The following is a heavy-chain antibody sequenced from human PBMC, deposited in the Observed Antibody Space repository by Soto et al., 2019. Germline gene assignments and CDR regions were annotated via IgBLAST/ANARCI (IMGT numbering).Heavy chain of an antibody. V-gene: IGHV3-23*01. CDR2: ISGSGGST. CDR3: AKDLVGATGYYYYGMDV. Sequence: GGSLRLSCAASGFTFSSYAMSWVRQAPGKGLEWVSAISGSGGSTYYADSVKGRFTISRDNSKNTLYLQMNSLRAEDTAVYYCAKDLVGATGYYYYGMDVWGQGTTVTVSS. J-gene: IGHJ6*02. D-gene: IGHD1-26*01. CDR1: GFTFSSYA.